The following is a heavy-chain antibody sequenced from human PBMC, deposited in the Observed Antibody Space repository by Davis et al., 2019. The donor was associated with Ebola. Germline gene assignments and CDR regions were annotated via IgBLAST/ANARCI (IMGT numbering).Heavy chain of an antibody. CDR1: GFIFNSYA. V-gene: IGHV3-23*01. CDR2: ISGSSSNT. Sequence: GESLKISCAASGFIFNSYAMSWVRQAPGKGLEWVSVISGSSSNTYHADSVKGRFTISRDNSKNTLYLQMNGLRVEDTAIYYCAKDTSNIWFDIWGQGTLVTVSS. CDR3: AKDTSNIWFDI. J-gene: IGHJ4*02. D-gene: IGHD3-9*01.